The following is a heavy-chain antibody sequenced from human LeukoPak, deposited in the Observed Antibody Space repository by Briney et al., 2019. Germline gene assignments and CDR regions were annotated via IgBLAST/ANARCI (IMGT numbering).Heavy chain of an antibody. CDR3: AREFVGYFSSPSCYSLDY. CDR1: GFTFSSYS. CDR2: ITSNSSYI. V-gene: IGHV3-21*01. D-gene: IGHD2-2*01. Sequence: GGSLRLSCAAPGFTFSSYSMNWVRQAPGKGLEWVSSITSNSSYIYYADSVKGRFTISRDNSKNSLYLQMNSLRAEDTAVYYCAREFVGYFSSPSCYSLDYWGKATLVTVS. J-gene: IGHJ4*02.